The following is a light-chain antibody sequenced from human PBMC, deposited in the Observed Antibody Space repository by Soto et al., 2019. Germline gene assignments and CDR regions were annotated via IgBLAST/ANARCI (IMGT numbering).Light chain of an antibody. CDR3: TSYAGSTTVV. CDR1: SSDVGGYNY. J-gene: IGLJ2*01. Sequence: QSALTQPPSASGSPGQSVTISCTGTSSDVGGYNYVSWYQQHPGKAPKLMIYEVSKRPSGVPDRFSGSKSGNTASLTVSGLQAEEEADYYCTSYAGSTTVVFGGGTNLPVL. V-gene: IGLV2-8*01. CDR2: EVS.